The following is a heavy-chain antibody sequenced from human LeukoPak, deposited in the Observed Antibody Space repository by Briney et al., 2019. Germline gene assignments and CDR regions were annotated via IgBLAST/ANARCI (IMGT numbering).Heavy chain of an antibody. Sequence: GGSLRLSCAASGFTFSSYEMNWVRQAPGKGLEWVSYISSSGSTIYYADSVKGRFTISRDNAKNTLYLQMNSLRAEDTAVYYCASVLGHHCSGGSCYPWTGDYGDYSFDYWGQGTLVTVSS. J-gene: IGHJ4*02. CDR3: ASVLGHHCSGGSCYPWTGDYGDYSFDY. D-gene: IGHD2-15*01. CDR1: GFTFSSYE. CDR2: ISSSGSTI. V-gene: IGHV3-48*03.